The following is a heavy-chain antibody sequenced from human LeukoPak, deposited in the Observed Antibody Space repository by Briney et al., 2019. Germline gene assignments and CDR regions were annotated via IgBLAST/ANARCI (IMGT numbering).Heavy chain of an antibody. Sequence: GGSLRLSCAASGFTFSGYNMNWVRQAPGKGLEWVAFISTSGNTIYYADSVKGRFTISRDTAKSSLYLQLNSLRAKDTAVYYCASNYGGWGQGTLVTVSS. CDR1: GFTFSGYN. D-gene: IGHD4-11*01. V-gene: IGHV3-48*01. CDR2: ISTSGNTI. J-gene: IGHJ4*02. CDR3: ASNYGG.